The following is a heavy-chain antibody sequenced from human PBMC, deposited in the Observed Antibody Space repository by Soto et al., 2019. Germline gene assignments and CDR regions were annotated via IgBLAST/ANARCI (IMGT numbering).Heavy chain of an antibody. V-gene: IGHV4-39*01. CDR1: GGSISSSSYY. CDR3: ARPQWELLFDAFDI. Sequence: QLQLQESGPGLVKPSETLSLTCTVSGGSISSSSYYWGWIRQPPGKGLEWIGSIYYSGSTYYNPSLKSRVTRSVDTSKNQFSLKRSSVTAADTAVYYCARPQWELLFDAFDIWGQGTMVTVSS. J-gene: IGHJ3*02. CDR2: IYYSGST. D-gene: IGHD1-26*01.